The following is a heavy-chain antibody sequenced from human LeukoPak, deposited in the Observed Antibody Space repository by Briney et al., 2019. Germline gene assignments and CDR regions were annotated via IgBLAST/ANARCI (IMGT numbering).Heavy chain of an antibody. D-gene: IGHD3-3*01. V-gene: IGHV4-34*01. CDR2: INHSGST. Sequence: PSETLSLTCAVYGGSFSGYYWSWIRQPPGKGLEWIGEINHSGSTNYNPSLKSRVTISVDTSKNQFSLKLSSVTAADTAVYYCARGHRITISGVVYYYYYYGMDVWGQGTTVTVSS. CDR1: GGSFSGYY. CDR3: ARGHRITISGVVYYYYYYGMDV. J-gene: IGHJ6*02.